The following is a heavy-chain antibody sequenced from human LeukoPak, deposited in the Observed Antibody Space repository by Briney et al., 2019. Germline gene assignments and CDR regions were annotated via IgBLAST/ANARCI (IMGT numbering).Heavy chain of an antibody. CDR1: GYTFTGYY. D-gene: IGHD1-7*01. CDR2: INPNSGGT. CDR3: ARDCGELRGMDV. J-gene: IGHJ6*02. V-gene: IGHV1-2*02. Sequence: ASVKVSCKASGYTFTGYYMHWVRQAPGQGLEWMGWINPNSGGTHYAQKFQGRVTVTRDTSISTAYMELSRLRSDDTAVYYCARDCGELRGMDVWGQGTMVTVSS.